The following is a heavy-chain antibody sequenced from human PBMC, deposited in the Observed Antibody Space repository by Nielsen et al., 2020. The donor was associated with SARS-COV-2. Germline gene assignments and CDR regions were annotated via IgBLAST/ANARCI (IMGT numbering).Heavy chain of an antibody. Sequence: ASVKVSCKASGYTFTGYYMHLVRQAPGQGLEWMGWINPNSGGTNYAQKFQGWVTMTRDTSISTAYMELSRLRSDDTAVYYCARGKLELRYYGMDVWGQGTTVTVSS. CDR3: ARGKLELRYYGMDV. V-gene: IGHV1-2*04. CDR1: GYTFTGYY. D-gene: IGHD1-7*01. J-gene: IGHJ6*02. CDR2: INPNSGGT.